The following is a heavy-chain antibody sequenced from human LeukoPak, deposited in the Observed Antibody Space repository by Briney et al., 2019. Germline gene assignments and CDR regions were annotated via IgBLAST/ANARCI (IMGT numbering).Heavy chain of an antibody. CDR3: AKKPGSSPWRGWFDP. CDR1: GFTFSSYA. Sequence: GGSLRLSCAASGFTFSSYAMSWVRQAPGKGLEWVSAISGNGGSTYYADSVKGRFIISRDNSKNTLYLQMNSLRAEDTAVYHCAKKPGSSPWRGWFDPWGQGTLVTVSS. V-gene: IGHV3-23*01. J-gene: IGHJ5*02. D-gene: IGHD6-13*01. CDR2: ISGNGGST.